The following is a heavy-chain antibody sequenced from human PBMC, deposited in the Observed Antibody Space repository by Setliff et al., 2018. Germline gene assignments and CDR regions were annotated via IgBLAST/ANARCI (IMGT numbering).Heavy chain of an antibody. CDR2: IGHTGSI. CDR1: GYSISSGYI. J-gene: IGHJ4*02. V-gene: IGHV4-38-2*02. CDR3: ARDLGHGGDSDY. D-gene: IGHD2-21*02. Sequence: PSETLSLTCTVSGYSISSGYIWGWIRQPPGKGLEWVGNIGHTGSINYNPSLKRRLTISRDTSKNQVSLKLNSVTATDTAVSYCARDLGHGGDSDYWGQGILVTVSS.